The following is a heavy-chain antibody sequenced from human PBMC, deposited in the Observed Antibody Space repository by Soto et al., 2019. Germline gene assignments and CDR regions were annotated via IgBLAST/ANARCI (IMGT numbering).Heavy chain of an antibody. V-gene: IGHV1-3*01. Sequence: QVQLVQSGAEVKKPGASVKVSCKASGYTFTSYAMHWVRQAPGQRLEWMGWINAGNGNTTYSQKFQGRVTITRDTAASTAEMELSSLRSEDTAVYYCARDPGKIYGYNWGQGTLVTVSS. CDR3: ARDPGKIYGYN. CDR2: INAGNGNT. D-gene: IGHD5-18*01. CDR1: GYTFTSYA. J-gene: IGHJ4*02.